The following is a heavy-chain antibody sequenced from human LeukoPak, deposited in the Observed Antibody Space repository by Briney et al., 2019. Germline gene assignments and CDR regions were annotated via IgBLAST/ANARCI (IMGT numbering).Heavy chain of an antibody. D-gene: IGHD3-10*01. CDR1: GYTFTGYY. J-gene: IGHJ3*02. Sequence: ASVKVSCKASGYTFTGYYMHWVRQAPGQGLEWMGWINPNSGGTNYAQKFQGRVTMTRDTSISTAYMELSRLRSDDTAVYYCARGISMIYGSRGAFDIWGQGTMVTVSS. CDR2: INPNSGGT. V-gene: IGHV1-2*02. CDR3: ARGISMIYGSRGAFDI.